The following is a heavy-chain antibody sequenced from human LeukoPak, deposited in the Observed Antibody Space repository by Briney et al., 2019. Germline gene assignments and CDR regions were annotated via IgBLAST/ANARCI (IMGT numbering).Heavy chain of an antibody. J-gene: IGHJ4*02. Sequence: SETLSLTCTVSGGSISSYYWSWIRQPPGKGLEWIGYIYYSGSTNYNPSLKSRVTLSVDTSKNQFSLKLSSVTAADTAVYYCARSQWFGELFAFCYWGQGTLVTVSS. D-gene: IGHD3-10*01. CDR3: ARSQWFGELFAFCY. CDR2: IYYSGST. CDR1: GGSISSYY. V-gene: IGHV4-59*08.